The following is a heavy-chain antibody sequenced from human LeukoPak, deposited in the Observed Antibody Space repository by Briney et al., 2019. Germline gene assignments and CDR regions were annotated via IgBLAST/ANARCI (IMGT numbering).Heavy chain of an antibody. CDR3: ARGGHYYYYMDV. Sequence: ASVKVSCKASGYTFTTYDINWVRQATGQGLEWMGWMNPNSGNTGYAQKFQGRVTITRNTSISTAYMELSSLRSEDTAVYYCARGGHYYYYMDVWGKGTTVTVSS. V-gene: IGHV1-8*03. J-gene: IGHJ6*03. CDR1: GYTFTTYD. CDR2: MNPNSGNT.